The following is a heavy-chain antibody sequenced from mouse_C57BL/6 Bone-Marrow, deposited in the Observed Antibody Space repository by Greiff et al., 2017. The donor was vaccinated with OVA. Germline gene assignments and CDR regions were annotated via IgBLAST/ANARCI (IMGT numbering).Heavy chain of an antibody. V-gene: IGHV1-81*01. D-gene: IGHD3-2*02. Sequence: QVQLQQSGAELARPGASVKLSCKASGYTFTSYGISWVKQRTGQGLEWIGEIYPRSGNTYYNEKFKGKATLTAGKSSSTAYRELRSLTSEDSAVYFCARGTAQPYYAMDYWGQGTSVTVSS. CDR1: GYTFTSYG. CDR3: ARGTAQPYYAMDY. J-gene: IGHJ4*01. CDR2: IYPRSGNT.